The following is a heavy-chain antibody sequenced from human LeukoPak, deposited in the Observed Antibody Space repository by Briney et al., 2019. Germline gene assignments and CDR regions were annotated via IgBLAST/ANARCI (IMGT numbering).Heavy chain of an antibody. CDR1: GFTFSSYE. CDR2: ISSSGSTI. V-gene: IGHV3-48*03. J-gene: IGHJ5*02. Sequence: PGGSLTLSCAASGFTFSSYEMNWVRQAPGKGLEWVSYISSSGSTIYYADSVKGRFTISRDNATNSLYLQMNSLRAEDTAVYYCARDGAYSSSWVWFDPWGQGTLVTVSS. CDR3: ARDGAYSSSWVWFDP. D-gene: IGHD6-13*01.